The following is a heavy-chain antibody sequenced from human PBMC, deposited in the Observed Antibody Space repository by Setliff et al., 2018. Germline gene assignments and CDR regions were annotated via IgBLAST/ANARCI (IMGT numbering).Heavy chain of an antibody. Sequence: KTSETLSLTCTVSGGSITSYYWSWIRQPPGRGLEWIGFMDYSAITNYNPSLKSRVTMSVDTSNNQFSLKLNSVTAADTAVYYCARSSGPRVVLAADFDSWGRGTLVTVSS. J-gene: IGHJ4*02. CDR3: ARSSGPRVVLAADFDS. V-gene: IGHV4-59*01. CDR2: MDYSAIT. D-gene: IGHD3-9*01. CDR1: GGSITSYY.